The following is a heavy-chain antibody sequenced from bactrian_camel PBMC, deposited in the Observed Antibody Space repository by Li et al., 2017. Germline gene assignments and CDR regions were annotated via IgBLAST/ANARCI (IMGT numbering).Heavy chain of an antibody. CDR2: IYSDGSS. J-gene: IGHJ4*01. CDR3: SVATTTANYNY. D-gene: IGHD5*01. V-gene: IGHV3S10*01. CDR1: GFTLSRYY. Sequence: VQLVESGGGLVQPGGSLRLSFAASGFTLSRYYMSWVRQAPGKGQEWLSVIYSDGSSYYGDSVKGRFTSSRDNAKNVLYLEMNSLKPEDTALYYCSVATTTANYNYWGQGTQVTVS.